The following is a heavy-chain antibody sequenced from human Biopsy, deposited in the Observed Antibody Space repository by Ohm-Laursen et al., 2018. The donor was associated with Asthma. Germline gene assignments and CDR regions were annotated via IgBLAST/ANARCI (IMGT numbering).Heavy chain of an antibody. D-gene: IGHD3-10*01. V-gene: IGHV3-33*06. Sequence: SLRLSCAASGFTFSSYGMHWARKAPGKGLEWAAVIWYDGSNKYYADSVKGRFTISRDNSKNTLYLQMNSLRAGDTAVFYCAKDVVWFRELGGMGGWGQGATGPVSS. CDR2: IWYDGSNK. CDR1: GFTFSSYG. J-gene: IGHJ6*02. CDR3: AKDVVWFRELGGMGG.